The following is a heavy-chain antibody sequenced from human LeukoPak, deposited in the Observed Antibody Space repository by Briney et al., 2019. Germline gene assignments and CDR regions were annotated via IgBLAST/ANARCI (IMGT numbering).Heavy chain of an antibody. J-gene: IGHJ6*04. CDR2: ISSTGTTI. CDR1: GFTFSSYE. CDR3: AELGITMIGGV. Sequence: GGSLRLSCAASGFTFSSYEMNWVRQALGKGLEWVSYISSTGTTIYYADSVKGRFTISRDNAKNSLYLQMNSLRAEDTAVYYCAELGITMIGGVWGKGTTVTISS. D-gene: IGHD3-10*02. V-gene: IGHV3-48*03.